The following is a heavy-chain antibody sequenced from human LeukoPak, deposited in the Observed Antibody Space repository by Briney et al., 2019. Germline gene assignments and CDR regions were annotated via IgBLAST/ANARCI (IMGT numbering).Heavy chain of an antibody. J-gene: IGHJ6*03. Sequence: ASVKVSCKASGYTFTGYYMHWVRQAPGQGLEWMGWINTNTGNPTYAQGFTGRFVFSLDTSVSTAYLQISSLKAEDTAVYYCARDSGLWFGELFKYYYYMDVWGKGTTVTVSS. V-gene: IGHV7-4-1*02. CDR3: ARDSGLWFGELFKYYYYMDV. CDR1: GYTFTGYY. CDR2: INTNTGNP. D-gene: IGHD3-10*01.